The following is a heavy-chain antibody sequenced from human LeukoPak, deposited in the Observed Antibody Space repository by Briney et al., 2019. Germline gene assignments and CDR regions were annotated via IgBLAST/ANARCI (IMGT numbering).Heavy chain of an antibody. CDR2: ISSSSSSTI. V-gene: IGHV3-48*02. CDR3: ARDSTREHYDILTGFPYYYGMDV. CDR1: GFTFSSYS. J-gene: IGHJ6*02. D-gene: IGHD3-9*01. Sequence: GGSLRLSCAASGFTFSSYSMNWVRQAPGKGLEWVSYISSSSSSTIYYADSVKGRFTISRDNAKNSLYLQMNSLRDEDTAVYYCARDSTREHYDILTGFPYYYGMDVWGQGTTVTVSS.